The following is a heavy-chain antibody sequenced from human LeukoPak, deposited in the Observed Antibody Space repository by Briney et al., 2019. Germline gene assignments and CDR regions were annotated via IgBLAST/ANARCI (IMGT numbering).Heavy chain of an antibody. CDR2: IYYSGST. CDR1: GGSISSYY. D-gene: IGHD4-17*01. J-gene: IGHJ4*02. CDR3: ARHRATVTKTLDY. Sequence: SETLSLTCTVSGGSISSYYWSWIRQPPGKGPEWSGYIYYSGSTNYNPSLKSRVTISVDTSKNQFSLKLSSVTAADTAVYYCARHRATVTKTLDYWGQGTLVTV. V-gene: IGHV4-59*08.